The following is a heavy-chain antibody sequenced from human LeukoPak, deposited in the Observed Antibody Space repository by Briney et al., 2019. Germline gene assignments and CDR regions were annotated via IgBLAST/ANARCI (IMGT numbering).Heavy chain of an antibody. V-gene: IGHV4-30-2*01. Sequence: SKTLSLTCDVSGDSMSSSRFSWSWLRPRPGQGLEWIGNSYHGGSTHYNPSLQRRVTISVDRTKKQFPLTLNSVTAADTAVYYCARMVVDVTRWFDPWDQGTLVTVSS. CDR1: GDSMSSSRFS. CDR3: ARMVVDVTRWFDP. J-gene: IGHJ5*02. D-gene: IGHD2-15*01. CDR2: SYHGGST.